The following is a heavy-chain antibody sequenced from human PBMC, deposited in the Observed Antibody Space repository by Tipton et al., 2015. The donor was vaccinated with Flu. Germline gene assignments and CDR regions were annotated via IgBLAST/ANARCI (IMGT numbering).Heavy chain of an antibody. Sequence: QVQLVQSGAELKNPGASVKVSCKTSGYTFTAHYIHWVRQAPGQGLEWMGWINANDNGTKYPQKFQGRVTMTRDTSISTVYMELSRLSSEDTAVYYCARDGAGYNGAFDMWGLGTVVTVSS. CDR2: INANDNGT. D-gene: IGHD5-24*01. CDR1: GYTFTAHY. V-gene: IGHV1-2*02. CDR3: ARDGAGYNGAFDM. J-gene: IGHJ3*02.